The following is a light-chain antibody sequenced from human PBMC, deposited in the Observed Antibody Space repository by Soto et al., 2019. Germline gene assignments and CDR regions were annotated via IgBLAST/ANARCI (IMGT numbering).Light chain of an antibody. CDR3: SSHTESINRI. V-gene: IGLV2-14*01. Sequence: QSALTQPASVSGSPGQSITISCAGTSSDVGGYNHVSWYQHRPGNAPKRIIYEVTKRPSGVSNRFSGSKSGDTASLTISGLQAEDEADYYCSSHTESINRIFGKGTKVTVX. CDR2: EVT. J-gene: IGLJ1*01. CDR1: SSDVGGYNH.